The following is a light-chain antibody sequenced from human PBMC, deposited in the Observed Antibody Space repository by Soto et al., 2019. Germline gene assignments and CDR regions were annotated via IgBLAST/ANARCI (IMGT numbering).Light chain of an antibody. CDR2: GNS. Sequence: QSVLTQPPSVSGAPGQRVTISCPGSSSNIGAGYDVHWYQQLPGTAPKLLIYGNSNRPSGVPDRFSGSKSGTSASLAITGLQAEDEADYYCQSYDSSLSGVFGTGTKVNVL. J-gene: IGLJ1*01. CDR3: QSYDSSLSGV. CDR1: SSNIGAGYD. V-gene: IGLV1-40*01.